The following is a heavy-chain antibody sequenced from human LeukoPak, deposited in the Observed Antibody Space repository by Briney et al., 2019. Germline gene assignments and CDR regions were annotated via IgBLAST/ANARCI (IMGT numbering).Heavy chain of an antibody. CDR3: ARRQGCSSTSCPPDS. V-gene: IGHV5-51*01. Sequence: GESLKISCRGSGYSFTTYWISWVRQMPGKGLEWMGIIYPSDSDTRYSPSFQGQVTMSADKSINTTYLQWSSLMASDTAMYYCARRQGCSSTSCPPDSWGQGTLVTVSS. CDR2: IYPSDSDT. CDR1: GYSFTTYW. J-gene: IGHJ4*02. D-gene: IGHD2-2*01.